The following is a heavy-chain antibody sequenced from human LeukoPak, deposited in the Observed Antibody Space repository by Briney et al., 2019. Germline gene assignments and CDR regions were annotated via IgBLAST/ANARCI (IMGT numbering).Heavy chain of an antibody. V-gene: IGHV3-23*01. Sequence: PGGSLRLSCAASGFSFSSYAMSWVRQAPGKGLEWVSLISGSGGSTYYADPVKGRFTTSRDNAKNSLYLQMNSLRAEDTAVYYCARPFDFDYWGQGTLVTVSS. CDR1: GFSFSSYA. CDR3: ARPFDFDY. J-gene: IGHJ4*02. CDR2: ISGSGGST.